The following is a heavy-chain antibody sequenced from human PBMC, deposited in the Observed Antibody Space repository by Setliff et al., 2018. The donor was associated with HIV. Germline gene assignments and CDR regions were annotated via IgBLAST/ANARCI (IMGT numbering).Heavy chain of an antibody. CDR1: GYSFTSSG. J-gene: IGHJ4*02. Sequence: ASVKVSCKTSGYSFTSSGISWERQAPGQGLEWMGWISIYNANTKYAQKFQGRVTMTTDTSTSTAYMELRSLRFDDTAVYYCARDYYDSSGYAYWGQGTLVTVSS. V-gene: IGHV1-18*01. D-gene: IGHD3-22*01. CDR3: ARDYYDSSGYAY. CDR2: ISIYNANT.